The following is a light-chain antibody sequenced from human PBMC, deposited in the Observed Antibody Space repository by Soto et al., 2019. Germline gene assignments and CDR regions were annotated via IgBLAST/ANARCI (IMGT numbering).Light chain of an antibody. Sequence: DVQMTQSPSSLSASVGDRVTITCRASQDVRAYLNWYQQKPGKAPKLLISEASTLEDGVPSRFSGGAYGTDFSLTISSLQPTDFATYYCQQTFFVPRTFGQGTKVEI. CDR1: QDVRAY. CDR2: EAS. V-gene: IGKV1-39*01. J-gene: IGKJ1*01. CDR3: QQTFFVPRT.